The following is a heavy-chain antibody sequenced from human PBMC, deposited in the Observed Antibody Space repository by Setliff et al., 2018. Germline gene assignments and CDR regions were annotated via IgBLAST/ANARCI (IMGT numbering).Heavy chain of an antibody. CDR1: GYTFTSYG. CDR2: ISAYNGKT. V-gene: IGHV1-18*01. D-gene: IGHD2-2*01. CDR3: ARVLFHCSSTSCYLDAFDI. J-gene: IGHJ3*02. Sequence: ASVKVSCKASGYTFTSYGISWVRQAPGQGLEWMGWISAYNGKTNDAQKLQGRVTMTTDTSTSTAYMELRSLRSDDTAVYYCARVLFHCSSTSCYLDAFDIWGQGTMVTVSS.